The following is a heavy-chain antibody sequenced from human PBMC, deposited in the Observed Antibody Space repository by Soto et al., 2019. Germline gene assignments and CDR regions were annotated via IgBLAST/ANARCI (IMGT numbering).Heavy chain of an antibody. CDR2: IKQDGSEK. CDR3: ARDRPAALYYYYYGMDV. D-gene: IGHD2-2*01. CDR1: GFTFSSYW. Sequence: EVQLVESGGGLVQPGGSLRLSCAASGFTFSSYWMSWVRQAPGKGLEWVANIKQDGSEKYYVDSVKGRFTISRDNAKNSLYLQMNSLRAEDTAVYYCARDRPAALYYYYYGMDVWGQGTTVTVSS. J-gene: IGHJ6*02. V-gene: IGHV3-7*01.